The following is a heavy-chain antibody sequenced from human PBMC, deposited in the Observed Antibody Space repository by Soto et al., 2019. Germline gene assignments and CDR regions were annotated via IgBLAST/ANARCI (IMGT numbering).Heavy chain of an antibody. J-gene: IGHJ6*02. D-gene: IGHD5-12*01. CDR3: ARDQGDLEMATTYNGMDV. Sequence: GASVKVSCKASGGTFSSYAISWVRQAPGQGLEWMGGIIPIFGTANYAQKFQGRVTITADESTSTAYMELSSLRSEDTAVYYCARDQGDLEMATTYNGMDVWGQGTTVTVSS. V-gene: IGHV1-69*13. CDR2: IIPIFGTA. CDR1: GGTFSSYA.